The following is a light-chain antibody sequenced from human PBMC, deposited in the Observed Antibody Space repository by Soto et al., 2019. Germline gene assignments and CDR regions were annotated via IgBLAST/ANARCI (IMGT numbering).Light chain of an antibody. J-gene: IGLJ3*02. CDR1: SSDVGGYNY. Sequence: QSALTQPRSVSGSPGQSVTISCTGASSDVGGYNYVSWYQQHPGKAPKLMIYDVRERPSGVPDRFSGSKSGNTASLTISGLQAEDEAVYYCCSYAGSYKKVFGGGTQLTVL. CDR2: DVR. CDR3: CSYAGSYKKV. V-gene: IGLV2-11*01.